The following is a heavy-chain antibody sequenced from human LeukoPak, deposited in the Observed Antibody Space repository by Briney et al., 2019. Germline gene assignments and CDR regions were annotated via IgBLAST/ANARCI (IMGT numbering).Heavy chain of an antibody. CDR2: IKFDGSKK. Sequence: TGGSLRLSCAASGFTFSSYGMHWLRQAPGKGLEWLAFIKFDGSKKFYAVSVKGRFTISRDNSENTLHLQMNSLRPEDTALYYCAKGGTSGFSARDGFNVWGQGTIVTVSS. CDR1: GFTFSSYG. CDR3: AKGGTSGFSARDGFNV. D-gene: IGHD3-3*01. J-gene: IGHJ3*01. V-gene: IGHV3-30*02.